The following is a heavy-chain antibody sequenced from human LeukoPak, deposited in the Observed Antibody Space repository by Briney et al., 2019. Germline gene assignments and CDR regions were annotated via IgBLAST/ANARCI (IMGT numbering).Heavy chain of an antibody. CDR1: GLTVRTNS. CDR3: ARDIAAAGHSAIDS. Sequence: GGSLRLSCAASGLTVRTNSMGWVRQAPGKGLEWVSVIYTTGSTYYEDSVNGRFLISRDNSKNTLDLQMNSLRAEDTAVYYCARDIAAAGHSAIDSWGQGTLVTVSS. D-gene: IGHD6-13*01. CDR2: IYTTGST. V-gene: IGHV3-66*01. J-gene: IGHJ4*02.